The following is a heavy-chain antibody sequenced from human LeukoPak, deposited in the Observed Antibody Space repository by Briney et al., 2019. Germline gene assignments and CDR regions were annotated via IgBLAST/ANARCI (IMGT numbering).Heavy chain of an antibody. CDR1: GFTFSSYS. CDR3: TTDRFSAYAFDI. V-gene: IGHV3-15*01. Sequence: PGGSLRLSCAASGFTFSSYSMNWVRQAPGKGLEWVGRIKSKTDGGTTDYAAPVKGRFTISRDDSKNTLYLQMNSLKTEDTAVYFCTTDRFSAYAFDIWGQGTMVTVSS. J-gene: IGHJ3*02. D-gene: IGHD3-3*01. CDR2: IKSKTDGGTT.